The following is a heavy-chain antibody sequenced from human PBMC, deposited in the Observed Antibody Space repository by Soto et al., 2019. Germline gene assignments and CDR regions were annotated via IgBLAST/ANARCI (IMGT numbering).Heavy chain of an antibody. CDR1: GFTFSSYS. J-gene: IGHJ4*02. V-gene: IGHV3-48*01. CDR3: ARAPNYGDYF. CDR2: ISSSSSTI. Sequence: GGSLRLSCAASGFTFSSYSMNWVRQAPGKGLEWVSYISSSSSTIYYADSVKGRFTISRDNAKNSLYLQMNSLRAEDTAVYYCARAPNYGDYFWGQGTLVTVSS. D-gene: IGHD4-17*01.